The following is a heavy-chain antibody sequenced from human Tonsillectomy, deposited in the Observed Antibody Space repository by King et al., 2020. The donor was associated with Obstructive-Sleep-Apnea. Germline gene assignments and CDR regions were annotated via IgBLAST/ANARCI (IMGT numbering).Heavy chain of an antibody. J-gene: IGHJ4*01. CDR3: ARGPEFYYDTSGYYYFDY. CDR2: IIPILGIS. CDR1: GGSLISYA. V-gene: IGHV1-69*10. Sequence: QLVQSGAEVKKPGSSVKVSCKASGGSLISYAFRWVRQAPGQGLEWMGGIIPILGISNYAQKFQGRVTITADKFKSTVYMELGSLRYEDTAVYYCARGPEFYYDTSGYYYFDYWGQEPWSPSPQ. D-gene: IGHD3-22*01.